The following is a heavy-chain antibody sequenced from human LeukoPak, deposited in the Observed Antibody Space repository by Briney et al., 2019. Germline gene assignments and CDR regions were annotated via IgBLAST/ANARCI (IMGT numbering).Heavy chain of an antibody. D-gene: IGHD4-17*01. Sequence: ASVKVFCKASGYTFTGYYMHWVRQAPGQGLEWMGWINPNSGGTNYAQKFQGWVTMTRDTSISTAYMELSRLRSDDTAVYCCARAVIEPYGDYYYYYGMDVWGQGTTVTVSS. CDR2: INPNSGGT. CDR1: GYTFTGYY. J-gene: IGHJ6*02. CDR3: ARAVIEPYGDYYYYYGMDV. V-gene: IGHV1-2*04.